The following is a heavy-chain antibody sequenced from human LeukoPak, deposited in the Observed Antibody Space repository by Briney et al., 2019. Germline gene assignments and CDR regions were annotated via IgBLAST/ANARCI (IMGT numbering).Heavy chain of an antibody. CDR3: ARNGGYDILTGYDFDY. J-gene: IGHJ4*02. CDR2: ISAYNGNT. D-gene: IGHD3-9*01. V-gene: IGHV1-18*04. Sequence: ASVKVSCKASGYTFTSYGISWVRQAPGQGLEWMGWISAYNGNTNYAQKLQGSVTMTTDTSTSTAYMELRSLRSDDTAVYYCARNGGYDILTGYDFDYWGQGTLVTVSS. CDR1: GYTFTSYG.